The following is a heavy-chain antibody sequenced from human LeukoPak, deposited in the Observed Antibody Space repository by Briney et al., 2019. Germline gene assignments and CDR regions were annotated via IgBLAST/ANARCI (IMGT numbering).Heavy chain of an antibody. CDR2: IYYSGST. Sequence: SETLSLTCTVSGGSISSHYWSWIRQPPGKGLEWIGYIYYSGSTNYNPSLKSRVTISVDTSKNQFSLKLSSVTAADTAVYYCAGRDGCNFNPVTYYYYMDVWGKGTTVTVSS. D-gene: IGHD5-24*01. CDR3: AGRDGCNFNPVTYYYYMDV. CDR1: GGSISSHY. J-gene: IGHJ6*03. V-gene: IGHV4-59*11.